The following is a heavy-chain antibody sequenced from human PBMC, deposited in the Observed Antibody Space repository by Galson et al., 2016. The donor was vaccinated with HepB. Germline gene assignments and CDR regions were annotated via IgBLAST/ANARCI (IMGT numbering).Heavy chain of an antibody. CDR3: TGHEIYIWPFDY. Sequence: SLRLSCAASGFNFIGSAMHWVRQASGKGLEWVGRIRPKANSYTTAYSPSLKGRFIISRDDSKNTAYLQMNSLETEDTAVYYCTGHEIYIWPFDYWGRGTLVTVSS. J-gene: IGHJ4*02. CDR2: IRPKANSYTT. CDR1: GFNFIGSA. V-gene: IGHV3-73*01. D-gene: IGHD2-21*01.